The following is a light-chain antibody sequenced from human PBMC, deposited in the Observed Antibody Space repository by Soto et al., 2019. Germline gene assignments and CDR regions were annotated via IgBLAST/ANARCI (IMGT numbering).Light chain of an antibody. CDR1: QSVKNNY. CDR3: QHYDGSPRT. Sequence: EIVLTQSPGTLSLSPGERATLSCRTSQSVKNNYLAWYQQKPGQAPRLLVYGIFNRATGVPARFSGSGSGTDFTLTISGLEPEDSAVYYCQHYDGSPRTFGQGTKVDIK. J-gene: IGKJ2*01. V-gene: IGKV3-20*01. CDR2: GIF.